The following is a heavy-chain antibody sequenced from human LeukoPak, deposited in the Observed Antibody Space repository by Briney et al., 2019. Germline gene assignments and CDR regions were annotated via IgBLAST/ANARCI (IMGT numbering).Heavy chain of an antibody. CDR1: GGSISSGDYY. J-gene: IGHJ3*02. D-gene: IGHD2/OR15-2a*01. CDR2: IYYSGST. V-gene: IGHV4-30-4*01. CDR3: ARDLSKINAFDI. Sequence: SETLSLTCTVSGGSISSGDYYWSWIRQPPGKGLEWIGYIYYSGSTYYNPSLKSRVTISVDTSKNQFSLKLSSVTAADTAVYYCARDLSKINAFDIWGQGTMVTVSS.